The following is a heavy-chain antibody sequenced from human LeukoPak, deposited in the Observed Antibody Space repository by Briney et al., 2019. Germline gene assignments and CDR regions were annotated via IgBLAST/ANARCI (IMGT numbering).Heavy chain of an antibody. CDR2: IYYSGST. CDR1: GGSISSYY. Sequence: SETLSLTCTVSGGSISSYYRSWIRQPPGKGLEWIGYIYYSGSTNYNPSLKSRFTISVDTSKNQFSLKLSSVTAADTAVYYCARATDSGWYGFDYWGQGTLVTVSS. CDR3: ARATDSGWYGFDY. V-gene: IGHV4-59*01. D-gene: IGHD6-19*01. J-gene: IGHJ4*02.